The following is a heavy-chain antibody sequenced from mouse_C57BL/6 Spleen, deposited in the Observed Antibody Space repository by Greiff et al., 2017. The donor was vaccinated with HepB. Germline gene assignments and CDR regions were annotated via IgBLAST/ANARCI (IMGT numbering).Heavy chain of an antibody. Sequence: QVQLQQSGAELVRPGASVKLSCKASGYTFTDYYINWVKQRPGQGLEWIARIYPGSGNTYYNEKFKGKATLTAEKSSSTAYMQLSSLTSEDSAVYFCARSSDYDVAWFAYWGQGTLVTVSA. CDR1: GYTFTDYY. J-gene: IGHJ3*01. CDR2: IYPGSGNT. CDR3: ARSSDYDVAWFAY. D-gene: IGHD2-4*01. V-gene: IGHV1-76*01.